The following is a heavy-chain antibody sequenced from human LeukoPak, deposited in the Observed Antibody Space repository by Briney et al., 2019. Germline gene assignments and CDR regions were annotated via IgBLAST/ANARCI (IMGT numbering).Heavy chain of an antibody. Sequence: PSETLSLTCVVSGGSISSGGYSWSWIRQPPGKGLEWIGYIYYSGSTYYNPSLKSRVTISVDTSKNQFSLKLSSVTAADTAVYYCARERPIWFGELLFDYWGQGTLVTVSS. CDR3: ARERPIWFGELLFDY. CDR1: GGSISSGGYS. V-gene: IGHV4-30-4*07. CDR2: IYYSGST. J-gene: IGHJ4*02. D-gene: IGHD3-10*01.